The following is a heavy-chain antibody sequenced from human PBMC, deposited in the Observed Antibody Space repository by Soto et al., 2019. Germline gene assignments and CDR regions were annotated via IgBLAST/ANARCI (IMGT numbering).Heavy chain of an antibody. Sequence: SETLSLTCTVSGGSISSYYWSWIRQPPGKGLEWIGYIYYSGSTNYNPSLKSRVTISVDTSKNQFSLKLSSVTAADTAVYYCARAIRGIRGVVTSRFDYWGQGTLVTVSS. D-gene: IGHD3-3*02. CDR1: GGSISSYY. CDR2: IYYSGST. J-gene: IGHJ4*02. V-gene: IGHV4-59*01. CDR3: ARAIRGIRGVVTSRFDY.